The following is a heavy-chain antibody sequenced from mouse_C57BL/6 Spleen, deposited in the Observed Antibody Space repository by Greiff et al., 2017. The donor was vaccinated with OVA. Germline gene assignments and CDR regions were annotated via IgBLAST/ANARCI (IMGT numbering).Heavy chain of an antibody. Sequence: EVKLMESGGDLVKPGGSLKLSCAASGFTFSSYGMSWVRQTPDKRLAWVATISSGGSYTYYPDSVKGRFTISRDNAKNTLYLQMSSLKSEDTAMYYCASPLDYGSSFYAMDYWGQGTSVTVSS. V-gene: IGHV5-6*01. CDR3: ASPLDYGSSFYAMDY. CDR2: ISSGGSYT. J-gene: IGHJ4*01. CDR1: GFTFSSYG. D-gene: IGHD1-1*01.